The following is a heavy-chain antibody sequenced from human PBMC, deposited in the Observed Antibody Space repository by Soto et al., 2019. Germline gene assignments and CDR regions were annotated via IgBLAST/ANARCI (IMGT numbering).Heavy chain of an antibody. D-gene: IGHD3-16*01. Sequence: QVQLVQSGAEVKKPGSSVKVSCKASGGTFSSYTISWVRQAPGQGLEWMGRIIPILGIANYAQKFQGRVTITADKSTRTAYRELSSRRSGDTAVYYWARERTVGGGRTNGMAVGAKGPTVTVSS. V-gene: IGHV1-69*08. CDR3: ARERTVGGGRTNGMAV. CDR1: GGTFSSYT. CDR2: IIPILGIA. J-gene: IGHJ6*04.